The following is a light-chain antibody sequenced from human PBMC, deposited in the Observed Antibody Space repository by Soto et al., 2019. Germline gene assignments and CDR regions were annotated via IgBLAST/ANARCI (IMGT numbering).Light chain of an antibody. Sequence: IPLTQSPSSLSASVGDRVTITCRASQGISSYLAWYQQKPEKAPKLLIYAASTLQSGVPSRFSGSGSGTDYSLTISSLQPEDFATYYCQQHNSYPELTFGGGTKVEIK. J-gene: IGKJ4*01. CDR1: QGISSY. CDR3: QQHNSYPELT. CDR2: AAS. V-gene: IGKV1-9*01.